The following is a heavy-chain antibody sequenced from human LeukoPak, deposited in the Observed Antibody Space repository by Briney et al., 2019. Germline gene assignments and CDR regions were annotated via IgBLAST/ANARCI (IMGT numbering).Heavy chain of an antibody. Sequence: AGGSLRLSCAASGFTFSSYWMSWVRQAPGKGLEWVANIKQDGSEKYYVDSVKGRFTISRDNAKNSLYLQMNSLRAEDTAVYYCARMVCHDNKTPSSGGSCYGVFDYWGQGTLVTVSS. CDR3: ARMVCHDNKTPSSGGSCYGVFDY. D-gene: IGHD2-15*01. J-gene: IGHJ4*02. CDR1: GFTFSSYW. V-gene: IGHV3-7*01. CDR2: IKQDGSEK.